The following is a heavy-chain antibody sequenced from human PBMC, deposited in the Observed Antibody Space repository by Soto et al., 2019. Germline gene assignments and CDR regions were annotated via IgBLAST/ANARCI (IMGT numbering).Heavy chain of an antibody. Sequence: QVQLQESGPGLVKLSGTLSLSCAVSGGSVSNNNLWSWVRQSPGIGLEWIGEIHHSGGTSYNPSLESRATLSVDKSKNELSLRMNYVSAADTAVYYCTKNSAYALDYWGLGILVTVSS. CDR2: IHHSGGT. V-gene: IGHV4-4*02. J-gene: IGHJ4*02. D-gene: IGHD5-12*01. CDR3: TKNSAYALDY. CDR1: GGSVSNNNL.